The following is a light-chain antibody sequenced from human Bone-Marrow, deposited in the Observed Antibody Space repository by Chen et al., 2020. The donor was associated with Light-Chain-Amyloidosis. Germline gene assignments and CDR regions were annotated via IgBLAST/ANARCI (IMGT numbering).Light chain of an antibody. V-gene: IGLV3-21*02. CDR1: NIGSTS. Sequence: SYVLTQPSSVSVAPGQTVTIACGGNNIGSTSVHWYQQPPGQAPLLVVYDDSDRPSGIPARLSGSNSGNTATLTISRVEAGDEADYYCQVWDRSSDRPVFGGGTKLTVL. CDR2: DDS. J-gene: IGLJ3*02. CDR3: QVWDRSSDRPV.